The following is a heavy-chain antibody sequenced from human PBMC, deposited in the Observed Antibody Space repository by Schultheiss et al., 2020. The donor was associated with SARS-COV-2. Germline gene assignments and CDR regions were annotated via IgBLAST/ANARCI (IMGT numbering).Heavy chain of an antibody. D-gene: IGHD4-17*01. CDR2: ISYDGSNK. Sequence: GGSLRLSCAASGFTFSGSAMHWVRQAPGKGLEWVAVISYDGSNKYYADSVKGRFTISRDNSKNTLYLQMNSLRAEDTAVYYCARGDTVTAAFDIWGQGTLVTVSS. V-gene: IGHV3-30*07. CDR3: ARGDTVTAAFDI. J-gene: IGHJ4*02. CDR1: GFTFSGSA.